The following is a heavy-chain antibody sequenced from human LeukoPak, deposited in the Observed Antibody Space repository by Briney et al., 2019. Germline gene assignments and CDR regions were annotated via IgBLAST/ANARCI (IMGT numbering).Heavy chain of an antibody. J-gene: IGHJ4*02. Sequence: SETLSLTCTVSGGSISSSSYYWGWIRQPPGKGLEWIGSIYYSGSTYYNPSLKSRVTMSVDTSKNQFSLKLSSVTAADTAVYYCARDQGFSDYWGQGTLVTVSS. D-gene: IGHD3-3*01. CDR2: IYYSGST. CDR1: GGSISSSSYY. CDR3: ARDQGFSDY. V-gene: IGHV4-39*07.